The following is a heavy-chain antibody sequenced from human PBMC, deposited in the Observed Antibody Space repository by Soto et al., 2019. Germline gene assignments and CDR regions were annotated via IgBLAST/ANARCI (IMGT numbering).Heavy chain of an antibody. CDR3: AKGWEAAGFDY. V-gene: IGHV3-23*01. CDR1: GFTFSSYA. CDR2: ISCSGGST. Sequence: LRLSCAASGFTFSSYAMSWVRQAPGKGLEWVSVISCSGGSTYYADSVKGRFTISRDNSKNTLYLQMNSLRAEDTAVYYCAKGWEAAGFDYWGQGTLVTVSS. J-gene: IGHJ4*02. D-gene: IGHD6-13*01.